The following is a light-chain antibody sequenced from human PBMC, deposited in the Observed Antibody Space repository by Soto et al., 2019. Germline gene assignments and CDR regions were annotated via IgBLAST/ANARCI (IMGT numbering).Light chain of an antibody. CDR3: QQYHNWPPIT. CDR1: QSISNW. CDR2: HAS. J-gene: IGKJ5*01. Sequence: DIQMTQSPSTLPASVGDRVTITCRASQSISNWLAWYQQKPGTAPKLLIYHASTRASGIPARFSGSGSETDFTLTISSLQSEDSAVYYCQQYHNWPPITFGQGTRLEIK. V-gene: IGKV1-5*01.